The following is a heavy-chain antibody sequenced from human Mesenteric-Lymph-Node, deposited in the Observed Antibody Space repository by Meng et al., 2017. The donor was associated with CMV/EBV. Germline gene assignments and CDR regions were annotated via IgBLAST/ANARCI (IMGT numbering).Heavy chain of an antibody. Sequence: GGSLRLSCAASGFTFEDYAMHWVRHAPGKGLEWVASISRNSGDLKYADSVKGRFTISRDNAKSTLHLQMDSLRVEDTAFYYCAKDLFRWGGTDVFDMWGQGTMVTVSS. CDR1: GFTFEDYA. CDR3: AKDLFRWGGTDVFDM. D-gene: IGHD3-16*01. V-gene: IGHV3-9*01. CDR2: ISRNSGDL. J-gene: IGHJ3*02.